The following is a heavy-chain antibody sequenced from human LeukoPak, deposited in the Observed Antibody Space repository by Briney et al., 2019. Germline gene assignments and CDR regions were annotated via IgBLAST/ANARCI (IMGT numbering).Heavy chain of an antibody. J-gene: IGHJ4*02. CDR2: IKYSGNT. Sequence: SETLSLTCTVSGDSISSGGYYWSWIGQHPGKGLEWIGYIKYSGNTYYNSSLKNRLAISVDTSKNQFSLKLSSVTAADTAVYYWAKVLGSTVVTHWGQGTLVTVSS. CDR1: GDSISSGGYY. CDR3: AKVLGSTVVTH. D-gene: IGHD4-23*01. V-gene: IGHV4-31*03.